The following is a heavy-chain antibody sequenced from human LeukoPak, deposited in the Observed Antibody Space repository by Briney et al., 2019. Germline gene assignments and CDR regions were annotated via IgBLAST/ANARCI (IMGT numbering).Heavy chain of an antibody. CDR2: IIPIFGTA. CDR3: ARGQASSGYLNYYYYYMDV. Sequence: GASVKVSCKASGGTFSSYAISWVRQAPGQGLEWMGGIIPIFGTANYAQKFQGRVTITADESTSTAYMELSSLRSEDTAVYYCARGQASSGYLNYYYYYMDVWGKGPRSPSP. CDR1: GGTFSSYA. J-gene: IGHJ6*03. V-gene: IGHV1-69*13. D-gene: IGHD3-22*01.